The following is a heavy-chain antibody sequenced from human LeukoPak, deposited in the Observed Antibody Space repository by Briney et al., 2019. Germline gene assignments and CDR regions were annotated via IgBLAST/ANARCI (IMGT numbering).Heavy chain of an antibody. J-gene: IGHJ5*02. CDR3: ARVRLRNTSGGLSWFDP. CDR1: GGSISSSSYY. Sequence: PSETLSLTCTVSGGSISSSSYYWGWIRQPPGKGLEWIGSISYSGSTYYNPSLKSRVAISVDTSKNQFSLNLSSVTAADTAVYYCARVRLRNTSGGLSWFDPWGQGTLVTVSS. CDR2: ISYSGST. V-gene: IGHV4-39*01. D-gene: IGHD1/OR15-1a*01.